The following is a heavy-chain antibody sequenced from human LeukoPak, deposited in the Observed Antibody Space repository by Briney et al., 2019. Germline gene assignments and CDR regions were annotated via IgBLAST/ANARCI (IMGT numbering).Heavy chain of an antibody. V-gene: IGHV1-2*02. J-gene: IGHJ5*02. CDR1: GYTFTGYY. CDR3: ARDRKCREYDFPWDEFDP. CDR2: INPNSGGT. D-gene: IGHD3-3*01. Sequence: ASVKVSCKASGYTFTGYYMRWVRQAPGQGLEWMGWINPNSGGTNYPQKFQGRVTITRDTSISTAYMELSRVRSDHTAVYYCARDRKCREYDFPWDEFDPWGQGTLVTVSS.